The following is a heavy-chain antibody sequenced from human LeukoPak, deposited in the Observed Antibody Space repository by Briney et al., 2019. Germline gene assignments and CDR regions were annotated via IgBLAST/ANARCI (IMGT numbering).Heavy chain of an antibody. CDR3: ASTGEWRFDY. D-gene: IGHD2-8*01. CDR2: IWYDGSNK. V-gene: IGHV3-33*01. Sequence: PGGSLRLSCAASGFTFSSYGMHWVRQAPGKGLEWVAVIWYDGSNKYYADSVKGRFTISRDNSKNTLYLQVNSLRAEDTAVYYCASTGEWRFDYWGQGTLVTVSS. J-gene: IGHJ4*02. CDR1: GFTFSSYG.